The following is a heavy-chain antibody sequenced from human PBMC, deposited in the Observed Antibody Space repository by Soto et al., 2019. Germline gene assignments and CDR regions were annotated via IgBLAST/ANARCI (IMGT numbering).Heavy chain of an antibody. CDR3: ARAGFGELFHWFDP. D-gene: IGHD3-10*01. Sequence: SETLSLTCAVSGGSISSGGYSWSWIRQPPGKGLEWIGYIYHSGSTYYNPSLKSRVTISVDRSKNQFSLKLSSVTAADTAVYYCARAGFGELFHWFDPWGQGTLVTVSS. CDR1: GGSISSGGYS. V-gene: IGHV4-30-2*01. J-gene: IGHJ5*02. CDR2: IYHSGST.